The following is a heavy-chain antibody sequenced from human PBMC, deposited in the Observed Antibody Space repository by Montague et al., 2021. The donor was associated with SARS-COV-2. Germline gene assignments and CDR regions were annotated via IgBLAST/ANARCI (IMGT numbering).Heavy chain of an antibody. CDR1: GGSFSSYY. J-gene: IGHJ6*02. CDR2: VNHRDST. Sequence: SETLSLTCAVSGGSFSSYYWCWIRQPPRTGLEWIGEVNHRDSTTYYPSLHSRVTITVDTYTNQFSLKLSPVTAADTAVYYCSRGSGCSGGSCYSEWNPYDCCGMDVWGQGTTVTVSS. CDR3: SRGSGCSGGSCYSEWNPYDCCGMDV. D-gene: IGHD2-15*01. V-gene: IGHV4-34*01.